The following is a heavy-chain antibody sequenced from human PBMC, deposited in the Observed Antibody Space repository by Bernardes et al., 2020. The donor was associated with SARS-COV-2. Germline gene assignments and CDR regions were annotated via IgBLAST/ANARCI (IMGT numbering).Heavy chain of an antibody. CDR3: AREVIAPGSSLNRPFDY. CDR1: GGSFSGYY. V-gene: IGHV4-34*01. D-gene: IGHD1-26*01. J-gene: IGHJ4*02. CDR2: INHSGST. Sequence: SETLSLTCAVYGGSFSGYYWSWIRQPPGKGLEWIGEINHSGSTNYNPSLKSRVTISVDTSKNQFSLKLSSVTAADTAVYYCAREVIAPGSSLNRPFDYWGQGTLVTVSS.